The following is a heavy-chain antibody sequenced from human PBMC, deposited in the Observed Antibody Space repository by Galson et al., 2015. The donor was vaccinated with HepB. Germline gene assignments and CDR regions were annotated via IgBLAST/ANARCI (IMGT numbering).Heavy chain of an antibody. CDR2: ISAYNGNT. CDR1: GYTFTSYG. D-gene: IGHD2-2*01. J-gene: IGHJ4*02. Sequence: SVKVSCKASGYTFTSYGISWVRQAPGQGLEWMGWISAYNGNTNYAQKLQGRVTMTTDTSTSTAYMELRSLRSDDTAVYYCASSEYCSSTSCPLGYWGQGTLVTVSS. V-gene: IGHV1-18*01. CDR3: ASSEYCSSTSCPLGY.